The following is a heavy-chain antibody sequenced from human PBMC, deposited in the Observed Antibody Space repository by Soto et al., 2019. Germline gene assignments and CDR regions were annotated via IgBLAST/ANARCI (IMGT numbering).Heavy chain of an antibody. D-gene: IGHD2-15*01. CDR3: ARGRTRDIVVVVAAQMAKPFDY. Sequence: QVQLQQWGAGLLKPSETLSLTCAVYGGSFSGYYWSWIRQPPGKGLEWIGEINHSGSTNYNPSLKSRVTISVDTSKNQFSLKLSSVTGADTAVYYCARGRTRDIVVVVAAQMAKPFDYWGQGTLVTVSS. CDR1: GGSFSGYY. V-gene: IGHV4-34*01. CDR2: INHSGST. J-gene: IGHJ4*02.